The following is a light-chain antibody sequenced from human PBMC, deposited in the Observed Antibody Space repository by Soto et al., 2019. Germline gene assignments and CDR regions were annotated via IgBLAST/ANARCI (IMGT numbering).Light chain of an antibody. CDR2: GAS. CDR1: QSVDSAY. J-gene: IGKJ1*01. CDR3: QQYVTSRRT. V-gene: IGKV3-20*01. Sequence: EIVLTQSPGTLSLSPGERATLSCRASQSVDSAYLAWYQQRLGQAPRLLIYGASNRATGIPDRFGGSGAGTDFTLTISRLEPEDFAVYYCQQYVTSRRTFGPGTKVEIK.